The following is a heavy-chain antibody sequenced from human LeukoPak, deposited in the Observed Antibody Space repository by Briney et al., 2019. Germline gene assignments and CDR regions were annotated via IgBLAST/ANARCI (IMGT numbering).Heavy chain of an antibody. V-gene: IGHV1-69*04. Sequence: SVKVSCKASGGTFSSYTISWVRQAPGQGLEWMGRIIPILGIANYAQKFQGRVTITADKSTSTAYMELSSLRSEDTAAYYCARDRGDGYNYSPFDYWGQGTLVTVSS. CDR1: GGTFSSYT. D-gene: IGHD5-24*01. CDR3: ARDRGDGYNYSPFDY. CDR2: IIPILGIA. J-gene: IGHJ4*02.